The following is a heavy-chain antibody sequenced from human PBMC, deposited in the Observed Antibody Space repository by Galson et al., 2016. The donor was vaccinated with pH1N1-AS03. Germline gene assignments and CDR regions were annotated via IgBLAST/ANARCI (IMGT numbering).Heavy chain of an antibody. V-gene: IGHV3-7*03. CDR1: GFTFNSYW. J-gene: IGHJ4*02. CDR2: INQDGSEK. D-gene: IGHD6-6*01. CDR3: ASAPRGSGSSYYFDY. Sequence: SLRLSCAASGFTFNSYWMSWVRQAPGKGPEWVAHINQDGSEKYYVDSVKGRFTISRGNAKNSLYPQMNSLRAEDTAVYYCASAPRGSGSSYYFDYWGQGTLVTVSS.